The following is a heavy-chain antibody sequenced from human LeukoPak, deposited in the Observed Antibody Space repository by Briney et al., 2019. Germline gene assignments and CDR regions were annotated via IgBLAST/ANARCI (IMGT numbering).Heavy chain of an antibody. D-gene: IGHD1-1*01. J-gene: IGHJ3*02. Sequence: GGSLRLSCAASGFTFTSYNMNRVRQAPGKGLEWVSSISSSSTYIFYADSVKGRFTISRDNAKNSLSLQMNSLRAEDTAVYYCARGGWNDAFDIWGQGTMVTVSS. CDR2: ISSSSTYI. V-gene: IGHV3-21*01. CDR1: GFTFTSYN. CDR3: ARGGWNDAFDI.